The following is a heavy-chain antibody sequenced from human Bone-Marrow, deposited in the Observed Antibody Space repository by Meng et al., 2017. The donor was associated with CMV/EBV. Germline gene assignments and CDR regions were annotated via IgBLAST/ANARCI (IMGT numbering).Heavy chain of an antibody. V-gene: IGHV3-30*02. J-gene: IGHJ4*02. CDR3: AKDQDYVWGSYSDY. Sequence: GESLKISCAASGFTFSSYGMHWVRQAPGKGLEWVAFIRYDGSNKYYADSVKGRFTISRDNSKNTLYLQMNSLRAEDTAVYYCAKDQDYVWGSYSDYWGQGTLVTFSS. CDR2: IRYDGSNK. CDR1: GFTFSSYG. D-gene: IGHD3-16*01.